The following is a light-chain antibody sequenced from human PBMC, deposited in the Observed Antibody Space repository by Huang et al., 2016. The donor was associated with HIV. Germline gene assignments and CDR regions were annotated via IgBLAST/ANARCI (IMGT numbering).Light chain of an antibody. Sequence: DIVMTQSPDSLTVSLGERATINCTSSQSVLFASKNKNYLNWFQQKPGQPPNLLIYWASTRESGVPDRFSGSGSGTHFTLTISSLQAEDVAVYYCQQHYDTPPTFGGGTKVEIK. V-gene: IGKV4-1*01. CDR2: WAS. CDR3: QQHYDTPPT. CDR1: QSVLFASKNKNY. J-gene: IGKJ4*01.